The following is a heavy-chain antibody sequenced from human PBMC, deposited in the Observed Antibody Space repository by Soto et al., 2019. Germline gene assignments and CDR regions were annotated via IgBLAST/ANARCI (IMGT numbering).Heavy chain of an antibody. J-gene: IGHJ6*03. D-gene: IGHD2-2*01. V-gene: IGHV4-34*01. CDR1: GGSFSGYY. CDR3: ARGLYCSSTSCYRARPYYYYYMDV. CDR2: INHSGST. Sequence: SETLSLTCAVYGGSFSGYYWSWIRQPPGKGLEWIGEINHSGSTNYNPTLKSRVTISVDTSKNQFSLKLSSVTAADTAVYYCARGLYCSSTSCYRARPYYYYYMDVWGKGTTVTVSS.